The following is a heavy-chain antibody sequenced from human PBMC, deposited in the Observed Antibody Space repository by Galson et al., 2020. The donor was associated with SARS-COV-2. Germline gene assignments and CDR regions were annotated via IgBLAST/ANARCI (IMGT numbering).Heavy chain of an antibody. J-gene: IGHJ4*02. CDR2: LYYGGKT. CDR3: ARQVVAKTYYFDN. D-gene: IGHD2-15*01. V-gene: IGHV4-59*01. CDR1: GGSINIYY. Sequence: SQTLSLTCTVSGGSINIYYWSWIRQPPGKGLEWIGYLYYGGKTNYNPSLKSRVTISVDTSKSQFSLTLSSVTAADTAVYYCARQVVAKTYYFDNWGRGILVSVSS.